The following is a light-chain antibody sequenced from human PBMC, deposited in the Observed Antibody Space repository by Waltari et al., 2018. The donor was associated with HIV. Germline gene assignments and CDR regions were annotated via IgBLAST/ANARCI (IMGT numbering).Light chain of an antibody. CDR3: CSYAGSFTLI. CDR1: SRAVGGYNY. V-gene: IGLV2-11*01. CDR2: DIN. Sequence: QSALTQPRPVSGSPGQSVTISCTGTSRAVGGYNYVSWYQLRPGTAPKLIIYDINKRPSGVPDRFSGSGSGSTASLTISGLQADDEADYYCCSYAGSFTLIFGGGTRLTVL. J-gene: IGLJ2*01.